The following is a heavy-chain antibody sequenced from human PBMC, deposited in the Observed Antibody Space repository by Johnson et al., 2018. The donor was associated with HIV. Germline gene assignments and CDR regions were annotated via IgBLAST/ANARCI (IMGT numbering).Heavy chain of an antibody. J-gene: IGHJ3*02. D-gene: IGHD7-27*01. Sequence: VQLVESGGGLVQPGRSLRLSCAASGFTFDDYAMHWVRQAPGKGLEWVSGISWNSGSIGYADSVKGRFTISRDNAKNSLYLQMNSLTADDTAIYYCVRSPNWALGDIWGQGTMATVSS. CDR3: VRSPNWALGDI. CDR2: ISWNSGSI. V-gene: IGHV3-9*01. CDR1: GFTFDDYA.